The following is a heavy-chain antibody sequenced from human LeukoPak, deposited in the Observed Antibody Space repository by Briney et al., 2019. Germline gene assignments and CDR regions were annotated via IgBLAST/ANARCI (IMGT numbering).Heavy chain of an antibody. V-gene: IGHV1-2*02. J-gene: IGHJ3*02. CDR3: AREVLAAARYRAFDI. CDR2: INPNSGGT. D-gene: IGHD6-13*01. CDR1: GYTFTSYA. Sequence: GASVKVSCKASGYTFTSYAMNWVRQAPGQGLEWMGWINPNSGGTNYAQKFQGRVTMTRDTSISTAYMELSRLRSDDTAVYYCAREVLAAARYRAFDIWGQGTMVTVSS.